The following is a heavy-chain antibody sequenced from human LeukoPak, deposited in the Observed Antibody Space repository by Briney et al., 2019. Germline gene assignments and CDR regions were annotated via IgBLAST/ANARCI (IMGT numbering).Heavy chain of an antibody. CDR2: ISNSGSTI. J-gene: IGHJ5*02. Sequence: PGGSLRLSCAASGFTFSSYAMSWVRQAPGKGLEWISYISNSGSTIYYADSVKGRFTISRDNAKNSLYLQVNSLRAEDTAVYYCARAPKFRLVGVSKGPFDPWGQGTLVTVSS. CDR1: GFTFSSYA. V-gene: IGHV3-48*03. CDR3: ARAPKFRLVGVSKGPFDP. D-gene: IGHD1-26*01.